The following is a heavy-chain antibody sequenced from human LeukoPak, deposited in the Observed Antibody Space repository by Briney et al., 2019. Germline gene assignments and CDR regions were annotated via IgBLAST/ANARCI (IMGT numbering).Heavy chain of an antibody. CDR2: IYYSGST. CDR1: GGSISSGSYY. J-gene: IGHJ4*02. V-gene: IGHV4-30-4*08. CDR3: AREGKSGYYDSSGYYYLTVFDY. D-gene: IGHD3-22*01. Sequence: SETLSLTCTVSGGSISSGSYYWSWIRQPPGKGLEWIGYIYYSGSTYYNPSLKSRVTISVDTSKNQFSLKLSSVTAADTAVYYCAREGKSGYYDSSGYYYLTVFDYWGQGTLVTVSS.